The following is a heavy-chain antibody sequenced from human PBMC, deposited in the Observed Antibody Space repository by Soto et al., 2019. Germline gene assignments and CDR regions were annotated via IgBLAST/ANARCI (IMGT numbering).Heavy chain of an antibody. V-gene: IGHV3-74*01. CDR2: ISDDGSTA. CDR3: ARGPRVSSTGTGAH. Sequence: GGSLRLSCAVSGFTFSAYWMHWVRQVPGKGLTWVSRISDDGSTATYADSVKGRFVISRDNAKNSLYLEMNTLRADDSGLYYCARGPRVSSTGTGAHWGRGTLVT. CDR1: GFTFSAYW. D-gene: IGHD1-1*01. J-gene: IGHJ4*02.